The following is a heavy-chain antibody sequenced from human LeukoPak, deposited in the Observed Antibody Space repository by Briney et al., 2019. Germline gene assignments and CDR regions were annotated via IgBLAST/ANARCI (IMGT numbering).Heavy chain of an antibody. D-gene: IGHD3-10*01. CDR1: RFTFSSYA. Sequence: PGGSLRLSCAASRFTFSSYAMSWVRQAPGKGLEWVSVISGSGGSTYHADSVKGRFTISRDNAKNTLYLEMNSLRAEDTAVYYCLFGSGSYYTAFHYWGQGTLVTVSS. V-gene: IGHV3-23*01. CDR3: LFGSGSYYTAFHY. CDR2: ISGSGGST. J-gene: IGHJ4*02.